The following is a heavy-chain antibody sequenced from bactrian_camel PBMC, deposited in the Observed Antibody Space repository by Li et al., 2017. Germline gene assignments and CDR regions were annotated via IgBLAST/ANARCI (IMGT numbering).Heavy chain of an antibody. J-gene: IGHJ4*01. CDR2: IDGDYTT. V-gene: IGHV3S67*01. D-gene: IGHD6*01. Sequence: VQLVESGGDSVQPGGSLTLSCAASKFTASTGCMGWFRQPAGKEREAVATIDGDYTTSYAHSVKGRFTTSRDNAKNTLYLDLNTLKTEDTAMYYCVKKEDHDPWYAMYWGQGTQVTVS. CDR1: KFTASTGC. CDR3: VKKEDHDPWYAMY.